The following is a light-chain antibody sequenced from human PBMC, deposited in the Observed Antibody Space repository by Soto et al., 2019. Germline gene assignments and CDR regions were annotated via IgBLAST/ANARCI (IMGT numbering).Light chain of an antibody. CDR3: QQCYTSPRT. V-gene: IGKV1-39*01. CDR2: AAS. CDR1: QRINTY. Sequence: DIQMTQSPSTLSAGFGDRVTITCRASQRINTYLNWYQQKPGKAPTLLSYAASNLQSGVPSRFSGGGSGTDFTLTINTLQPDDFATYCCQQCYTSPRTFGQGTKVEIK. J-gene: IGKJ1*01.